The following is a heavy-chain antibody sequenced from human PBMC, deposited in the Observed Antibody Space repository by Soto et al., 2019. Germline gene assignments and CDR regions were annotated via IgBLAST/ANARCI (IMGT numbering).Heavy chain of an antibody. V-gene: IGHV3-30*03. CDR1: GFTFSSYG. Sequence: GGSLRLSCAASGFTFSSYGMHWVRQAPGKGLEWVAVISYDGSNKYYADSVKGRFTISRDNSKNTLYLQMNSLRAEDTAVYYCATDYYDSSGYYYSFSGIFDYWGQGTLVTVSS. D-gene: IGHD3-22*01. CDR2: ISYDGSNK. J-gene: IGHJ4*02. CDR3: ATDYYDSSGYYYSFSGIFDY.